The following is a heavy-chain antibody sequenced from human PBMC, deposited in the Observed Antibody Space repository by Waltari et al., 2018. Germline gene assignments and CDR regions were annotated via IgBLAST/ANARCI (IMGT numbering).Heavy chain of an antibody. Sequence: QVQLVQSGAEVKKPGPSVKVSCKASGYTFTSYSMHWVRQDPGQGLEWMGIINPSGGSTSYAQKFQGRVTMTRDMSTSTVYMELSSLRSEDTAVYYCARSVGATPLNYWGQGTLVTVSS. D-gene: IGHD1-26*01. CDR2: INPSGGST. CDR1: GYTFTSYS. J-gene: IGHJ4*02. V-gene: IGHV1-46*01. CDR3: ARSVGATPLNY.